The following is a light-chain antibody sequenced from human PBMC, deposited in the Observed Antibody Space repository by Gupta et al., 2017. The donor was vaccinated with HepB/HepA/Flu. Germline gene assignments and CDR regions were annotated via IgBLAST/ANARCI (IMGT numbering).Light chain of an antibody. V-gene: IGLV1-40*01. CDR1: NFNIGAGYG. J-gene: IGLJ2*01. CDR2: NNN. Sequence: QSPLTPPPSVSRAPRQRVTISYTATNFNIGAGYGVHWYQQLPGTAPKLLIHNNNNRPSGGPDRRSGSTSGTTTSLAITWVQAEDEADYYCQSYYNSLSSVIFGGGTKVTVL. CDR3: QSYYNSLSSVI.